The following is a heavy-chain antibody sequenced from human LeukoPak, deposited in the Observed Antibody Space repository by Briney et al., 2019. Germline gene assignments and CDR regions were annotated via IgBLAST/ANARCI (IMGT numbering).Heavy chain of an antibody. D-gene: IGHD6-13*01. CDR3: ARPGYSSSWIFDY. Sequence: SETLSLTCTVSGYSISSGYYWGWIRQPPGKGLEWIGSIYHSGSTYYNPSLKSRVTISVDTSKNQFSLKLSSVTAADTAVYYCARPGYSSSWIFDYWGQGTLVTVSS. CDR1: GYSISSGYY. V-gene: IGHV4-38-2*02. CDR2: IYHSGST. J-gene: IGHJ4*02.